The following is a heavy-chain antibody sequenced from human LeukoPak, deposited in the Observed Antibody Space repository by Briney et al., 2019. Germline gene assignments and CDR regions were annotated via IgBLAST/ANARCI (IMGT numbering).Heavy chain of an antibody. V-gene: IGHV4-39*01. J-gene: IGHJ6*03. D-gene: IGHD1-26*01. CDR1: DGSISTTSYY. CDR3: ARHEGMGDMDV. CDR2: IYYSGST. Sequence: KPSETLSLTCTVSDGSISTTSYYWGWVRQPPGKGLEWIASIYYSGSTYYNPSLKSRVTTSVDTSKNQFSLKLSSVTAADTAVYYCARHEGMGDMDVWGKGTTVTVSS.